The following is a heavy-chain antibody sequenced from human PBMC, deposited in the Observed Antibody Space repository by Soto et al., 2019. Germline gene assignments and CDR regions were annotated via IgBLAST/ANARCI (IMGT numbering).Heavy chain of an antibody. Sequence: ASVKVSCKGFGYSFMKYGINWVRQAPGQGLEWVGWISPYSGYTHSAQKFHGRLTLTTDTAASTAYMELRILRSADTALYYCAREDSVLIPAAQPSRFDSWGQGTLVTVSS. V-gene: IGHV1-18*01. J-gene: IGHJ4*02. D-gene: IGHD2-2*01. CDR3: AREDSVLIPAAQPSRFDS. CDR1: GYSFMKYG. CDR2: ISPYSGYT.